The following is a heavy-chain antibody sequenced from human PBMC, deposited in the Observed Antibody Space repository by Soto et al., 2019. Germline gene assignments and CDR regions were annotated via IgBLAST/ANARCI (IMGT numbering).Heavy chain of an antibody. CDR3: ARAPGNHDAFDI. Sequence: ASVKVFCKASGYTFTSYYMHWVRQAPGQGLEWMGMINASDGSTNYAQKLQGRVTMTTDTSTSTAYMELRSLRSDDTAVYYCARAPGNHDAFDIWGQGTMVTVSS. D-gene: IGHD6-13*01. CDR2: INASDGST. V-gene: IGHV1-46*01. CDR1: GYTFTSYY. J-gene: IGHJ3*02.